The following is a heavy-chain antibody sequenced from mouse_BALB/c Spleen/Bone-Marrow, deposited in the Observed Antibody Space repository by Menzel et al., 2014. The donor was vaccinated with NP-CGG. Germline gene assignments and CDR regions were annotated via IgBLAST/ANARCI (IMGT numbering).Heavy chain of an antibody. CDR1: GFTFSSFG. CDR2: ISSGTGTI. Sequence: DVHLVESGGGLVQPGGSRKLSCAASGFTFSSFGMHWVRQAPERGLEWVAYISSGTGTIYYADTVKGRFTTSRDNPKNTLFLQMTSLRSEDTAIYYCARDDGYYIRNAMDYWGQGTSVTVSS. D-gene: IGHD2-3*01. J-gene: IGHJ4*01. CDR3: ARDDGYYIRNAMDY. V-gene: IGHV5-17*02.